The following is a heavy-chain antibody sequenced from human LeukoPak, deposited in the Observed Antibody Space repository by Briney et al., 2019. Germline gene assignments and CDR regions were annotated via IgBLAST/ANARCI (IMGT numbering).Heavy chain of an antibody. CDR1: GGSLSSSSYY. Sequence: SETLSLTCTLSGGSLSSSSYYWGWLRQPPGRGLEWIGSIYYSGSTYYNPSLKSRVTISVDTSKNQFSLKLSSVTAADTAVYYCARLPSAVVPAASFDRWGQGTLVTVSS. V-gene: IGHV4-39*01. CDR2: IYYSGST. D-gene: IGHD2-2*01. J-gene: IGHJ5*02. CDR3: ARLPSAVVPAASFDR.